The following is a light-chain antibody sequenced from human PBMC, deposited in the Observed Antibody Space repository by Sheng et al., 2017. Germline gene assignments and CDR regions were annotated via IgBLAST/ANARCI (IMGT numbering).Light chain of an antibody. CDR2: KDD. Sequence: NFMLTQPHSVSESPWKTVTISCTRTSGSIAGNYVQWCQQRPGSSPTTVIYKDDQRPSGVPDRFSGSIDSSSNSASLTISGLKTEDEADYYCQSYDDSNLVFGGGTKLTVL. V-gene: IGLV6-57*01. CDR1: SGSIAGNY. J-gene: IGLJ3*02. CDR3: QSYDDSNLV.